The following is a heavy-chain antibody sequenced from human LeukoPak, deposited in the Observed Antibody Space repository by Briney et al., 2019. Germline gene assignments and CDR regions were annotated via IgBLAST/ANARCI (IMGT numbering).Heavy chain of an antibody. J-gene: IGHJ5*02. Sequence: GGSLRLSCAASGFTFSTYAMTWVRQAPGKGLEWVSAISAIGTSSYYADSVKGRFTISRDNSKDTLYLHMSSRRAEDTAVYYCARGCLPPWGQGTLVTVSS. CDR3: ARGCLPP. CDR2: ISAIGTSS. V-gene: IGHV3-23*01. D-gene: IGHD4/OR15-4a*01. CDR1: GFTFSTYA.